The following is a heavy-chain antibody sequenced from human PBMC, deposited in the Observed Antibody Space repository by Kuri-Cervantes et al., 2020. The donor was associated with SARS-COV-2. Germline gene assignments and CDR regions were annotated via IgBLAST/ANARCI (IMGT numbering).Heavy chain of an antibody. J-gene: IGHJ4*02. CDR1: GYIFTNYY. CDR2: INPSGGGT. Sequence: ASVKDSCKASGYIFTNYYIHWVRQAPGQGLEWMGIINPSGGGTRVAQKFQGSVTMTSDTSTSTVYMELRSLRSEDTAVYYCARSGDDYNLFDYWGQGTLVTVSS. D-gene: IGHD2-21*01. CDR3: ARSGDDYNLFDY. V-gene: IGHV1-46*01.